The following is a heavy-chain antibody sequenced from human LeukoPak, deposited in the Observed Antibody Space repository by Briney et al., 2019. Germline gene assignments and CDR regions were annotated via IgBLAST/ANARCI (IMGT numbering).Heavy chain of an antibody. V-gene: IGHV1-69*05. CDR1: GGTFSSYA. J-gene: IGHJ5*02. CDR2: IIPIFGTA. Sequence: SVKVSCKASGGTFSSYAISWVRQAPGQGLEWMGGIIPIFGTANYAQKFQGRVTITTDESTSTAYMELSSLRSEDTDVYYCARSIAARHSWFDTWGQGTLVTVSS. CDR3: ARSIAARHSWFDT. D-gene: IGHD6-6*01.